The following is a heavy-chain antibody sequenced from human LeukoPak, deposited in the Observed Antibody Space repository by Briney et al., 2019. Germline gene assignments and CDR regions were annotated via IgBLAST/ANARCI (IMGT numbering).Heavy chain of an antibody. Sequence: QPGGSLRLSCTASGFTFGDYAMSWVRQAPGKGLEWVGFIRSKAYGGTTEYAASVKGRFTISRDESKSIAYLQMSSLKTEDTAVYYCTRAIGMVPNDAFDIWGQGTMVTVSS. CDR1: GFTFGDYA. CDR3: TRAIGMVPNDAFDI. J-gene: IGHJ3*02. V-gene: IGHV3-49*04. D-gene: IGHD4/OR15-4a*01. CDR2: IRSKAYGGTT.